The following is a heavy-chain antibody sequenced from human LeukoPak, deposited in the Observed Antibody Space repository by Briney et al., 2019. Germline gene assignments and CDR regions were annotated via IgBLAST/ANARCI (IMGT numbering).Heavy chain of an antibody. J-gene: IGHJ5*02. Sequence: TSGTLSLTCSVSGDSLSSYYWSWIRQPAGKGLEWIGRIYSSGSTNYNPSLKSRVTMSVDTSKNQFSLKLSSVTAADTAVYYCARDFLSSISAHTLNWFDPWGQGTLVTVSS. D-gene: IGHD2-2*01. CDR2: IYSSGST. CDR3: ARDFLSSISAHTLNWFDP. V-gene: IGHV4-4*07. CDR1: GDSLSSYY.